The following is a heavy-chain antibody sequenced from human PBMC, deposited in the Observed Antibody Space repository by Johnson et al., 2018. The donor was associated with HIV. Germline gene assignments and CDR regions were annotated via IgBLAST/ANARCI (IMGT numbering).Heavy chain of an antibody. CDR1: GFTFDDYG. Sequence: VQLVESGGGVERPGGSLRLSCAASGFTFDDYGMSWVRQATGKGLEWVSGINGNGGSTGYADSVKGRFTISRDNAKNSLYLQMNSLRAEDTALYYCARDGSGSYYNGHAFDIWGQGKMVTVSS. J-gene: IGHJ3*02. D-gene: IGHD3-10*01. V-gene: IGHV3-20*04. CDR3: ARDGSGSYYNGHAFDI. CDR2: INGNGGST.